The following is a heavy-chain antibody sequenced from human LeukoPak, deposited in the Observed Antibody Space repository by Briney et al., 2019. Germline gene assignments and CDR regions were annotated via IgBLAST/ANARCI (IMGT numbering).Heavy chain of an antibody. CDR2: IYSGGST. V-gene: IGHV3-53*01. Sequence: GGSLRLSCAASGFTVSSNYMSWVRQALGKGLEWVSVIYSGGSTYYADSVKGRFTISRDNSKNTLYLQMNNLRAEDTAVYYCARGWYSGSYYNSAFDIWGQGTMVTVSS. CDR3: ARGWYSGSYYNSAFDI. D-gene: IGHD1-26*01. J-gene: IGHJ3*02. CDR1: GFTVSSNY.